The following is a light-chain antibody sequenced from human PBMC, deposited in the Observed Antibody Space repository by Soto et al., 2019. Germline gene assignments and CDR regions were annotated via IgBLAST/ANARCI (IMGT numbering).Light chain of an antibody. CDR2: KAS. Sequence: DIQMTQSPSTLSASVEDRVTITCRASQRISAWLAWYQQKPGKAPKLLVYKASTLETGVPSRFSGSGSGTEFTLTISSLQPDDFATYYCHQYHKFPYTFGQGTKLEIK. CDR1: QRISAW. V-gene: IGKV1-5*03. CDR3: HQYHKFPYT. J-gene: IGKJ2*01.